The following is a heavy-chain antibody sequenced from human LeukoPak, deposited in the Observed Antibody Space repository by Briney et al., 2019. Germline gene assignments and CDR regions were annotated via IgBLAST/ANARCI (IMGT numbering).Heavy chain of an antibody. Sequence: PGGSLRLSCAASGFTFSSYGMHWVRQAPGKGLEWVVVIWYDGSNKYYADSVKGRFTISRDNSKNTLYLQMNSLRAEDTAVYYCAKDLDYWGQGTLVTVSS. CDR3: AKDLDY. J-gene: IGHJ4*02. CDR2: IWYDGSNK. V-gene: IGHV3-33*06. CDR1: GFTFSSYG.